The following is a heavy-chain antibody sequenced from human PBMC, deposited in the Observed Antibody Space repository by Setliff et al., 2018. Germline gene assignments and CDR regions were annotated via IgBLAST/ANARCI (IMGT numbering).Heavy chain of an antibody. V-gene: IGHV3-7*01. CDR3: FGAGTCSY. D-gene: IGHD3-10*01. CDR1: GFTYKNDW. Sequence: PGASLKISCGASGFTYKNDWVSWVRQAPGKGLEWLASINPDGSEKYYVDSVKGRFTISRDNARNSLSLQMNSLRTEDTAVYYCFGAGTCSYWGQGTLVTVSS. CDR2: INPDGSEK. J-gene: IGHJ4*02.